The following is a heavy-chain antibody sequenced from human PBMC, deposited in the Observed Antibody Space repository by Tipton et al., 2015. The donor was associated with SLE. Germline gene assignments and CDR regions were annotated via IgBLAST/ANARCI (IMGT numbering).Heavy chain of an antibody. CDR2: IYYTGNT. D-gene: IGHD3-16*01. V-gene: IGHV4-39*07. J-gene: IGHJ6*03. CDR1: GDSVGSSSFY. CDR3: AREVGDKEGWGYFYYMDV. Sequence: GLVKPSETLSLTCTVSGDSVGSSSFYWGWIRQSPGKGLEFIATIYYTGNTFHNPSLKSRVTVSIDTYKNQFSLGLNSVTAADTAVYYCAREVGDKEGWGYFYYMDVWGKGTTVTVSS.